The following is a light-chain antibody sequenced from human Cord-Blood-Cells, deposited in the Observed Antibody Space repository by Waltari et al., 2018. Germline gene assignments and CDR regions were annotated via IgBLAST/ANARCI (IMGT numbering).Light chain of an antibody. CDR3: AAWDDSLNGVV. V-gene: IGLV1-36*01. J-gene: IGLJ2*01. CDR1: SSNIGNTA. CDR2: YDD. Sequence: QSVLSPPPLVSEAPRQRVTISCSGCSSNIGNTAENWYQQLPGKAPKLLIYYDDLLPSGVSDRFSGSKSGTSASLAISGLQSEDEADYYCAAWDDSLNGVVFGGGTKLTVL.